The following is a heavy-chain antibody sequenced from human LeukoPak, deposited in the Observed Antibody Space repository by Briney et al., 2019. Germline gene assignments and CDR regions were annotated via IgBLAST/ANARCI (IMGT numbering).Heavy chain of an antibody. D-gene: IGHD2-15*01. Sequence: GGSLRLSCAASGFTFSSYAMSWVRQAPGKGLEWVSAISGSGGSTYYADSVRGRFTISRDNAKNTLYLQMNSLRAEDTAVYYCARGPDIVVFKYYFDFWGQGNLVTVSS. J-gene: IGHJ4*02. CDR2: ISGSGGST. CDR1: GFTFSSYA. CDR3: ARGPDIVVFKYYFDF. V-gene: IGHV3-23*01.